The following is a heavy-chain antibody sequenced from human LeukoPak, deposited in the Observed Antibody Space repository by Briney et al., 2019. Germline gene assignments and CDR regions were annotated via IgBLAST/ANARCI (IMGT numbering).Heavy chain of an antibody. CDR1: GYTFTSYD. V-gene: IGHV1-8*01. CDR3: ARVYYYYGSGGAYYFDY. D-gene: IGHD3-10*01. J-gene: IGHJ4*02. Sequence: ASVKVSCKASGYTFTSYDINWVRQATGQGLEWMGWMNPNSGNTGYAQKFQGRVTMTRDTSISTAYMELSRLRSDDTAVYYCARVYYYYGSGGAYYFDYWGQGTLVTVSS. CDR2: MNPNSGNT.